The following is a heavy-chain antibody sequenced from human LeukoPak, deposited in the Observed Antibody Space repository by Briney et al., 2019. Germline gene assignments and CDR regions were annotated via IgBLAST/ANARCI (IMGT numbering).Heavy chain of an antibody. CDR2: IYYSGST. J-gene: IGHJ6*02. CDR3: ARVETYYYGLDV. D-gene: IGHD1-1*01. V-gene: IGHV4-61*01. Sequence: PSETLSLTCTVSGGSVSSGSYYWSWIRQPPGKGLEWIGYIYYSGSTKYNPSLKTRVTMSIDTSKRQFSLNLPSVTAADTAVYYCARVETYYYGLDVWGQGTTVTVSS. CDR1: GGSVSSGSYY.